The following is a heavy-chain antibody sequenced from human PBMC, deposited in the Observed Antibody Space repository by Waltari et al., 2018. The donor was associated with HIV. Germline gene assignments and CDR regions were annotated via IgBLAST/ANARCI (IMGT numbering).Heavy chain of an antibody. V-gene: IGHV1-69*01. CDR1: GGTFSSYA. J-gene: IGHJ3*02. CDR3: ASCIAAALTGAFDI. Sequence: QVQLVQSGAEVKKPGSSVKVSCKASGGTFSSYAISWVRQDPGQGLGWMGGIIPIFGTANYAQKFQGRVTITADESTSTAYMELSSLRSEDTAVYYCASCIAAALTGAFDIWGQGTMVTVSS. CDR2: IIPIFGTA. D-gene: IGHD6-13*01.